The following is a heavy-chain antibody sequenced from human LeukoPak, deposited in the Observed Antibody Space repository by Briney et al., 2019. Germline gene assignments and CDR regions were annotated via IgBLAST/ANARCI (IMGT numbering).Heavy chain of an antibody. V-gene: IGHV1-69*04. Sequence: ASVKVSCKASGGTFSSYAISWVRQAPGQGLEWMGRIIPILGIANYAQKFQGRVTITADKSTSTAYMELSSLRSEDTAAYYCAVIHDSSGYEPNYWGQGTLVTVSS. CDR2: IIPILGIA. CDR1: GGTFSSYA. J-gene: IGHJ4*02. D-gene: IGHD3-22*01. CDR3: AVIHDSSGYEPNY.